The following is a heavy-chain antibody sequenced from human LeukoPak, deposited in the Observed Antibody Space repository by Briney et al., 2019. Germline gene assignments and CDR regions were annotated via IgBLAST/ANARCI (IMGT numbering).Heavy chain of an antibody. V-gene: IGHV3-23*05. J-gene: IGHJ6*03. CDR2: IRHSDSNT. Sequence: GGSLRLSCAASGFTFSRSDMSWVRQAPGSGLEWVSSIRHSDSNTYYADSVMGRFTISRDNSKNTLYLQMKSLSAEDTAVYYCAKRGHATVGHHYLDAWGKGTTVSVSS. CDR3: AKRGHATVGHHYLDA. CDR1: GFTFSRSD. D-gene: IGHD1-26*01.